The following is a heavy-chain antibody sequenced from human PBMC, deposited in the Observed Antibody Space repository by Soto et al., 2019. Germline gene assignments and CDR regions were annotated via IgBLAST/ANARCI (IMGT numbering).Heavy chain of an antibody. J-gene: IGHJ6*02. CDR1: RHIFTKYG. D-gene: IGHD3-3*01. CDR3: GGEDFCRGCSCIRADHSRSAFDV. V-gene: IGHV1-18*01. Sequence: SVPVSIQASRHIFTKYGSNWVRQAPWQGLARMGWISDDSGDNGYTNYALKFQGRDTLTTDTSTSTVYLELRSRRRDDKAVYYCGGEDFCRGCSCIRADHSRSAFDVWGQGTPVTVSS. CDR2: ISDDSGDNGYT.